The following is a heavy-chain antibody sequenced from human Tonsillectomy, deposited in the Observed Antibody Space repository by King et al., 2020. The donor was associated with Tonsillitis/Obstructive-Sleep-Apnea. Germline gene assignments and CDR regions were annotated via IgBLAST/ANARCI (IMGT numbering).Heavy chain of an antibody. Sequence: QLQESGPGLVKPSETLSLTCTVSGGSISSSSYYWGWIRQPPGKGLEWIGSIYYSGSTYYNPSLKSRVTTSVDTSKNQFSLKLSSVTAADTAVYYCARSRAAFSDNWFDPWGQGTLVTVSS. CDR3: ARSRAAFSDNWFDP. CDR2: IYYSGST. V-gene: IGHV4-39*01. J-gene: IGHJ5*02. CDR1: GGSISSSSYY. D-gene: IGHD2-15*01.